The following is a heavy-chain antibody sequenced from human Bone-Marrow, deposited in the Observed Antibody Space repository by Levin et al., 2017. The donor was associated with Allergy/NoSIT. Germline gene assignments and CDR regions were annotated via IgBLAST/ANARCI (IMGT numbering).Heavy chain of an antibody. CDR1: GYTFTGYY. J-gene: IGHJ4*02. V-gene: IGHV1-2*06. D-gene: IGHD6-19*01. CDR2: INPNSGGT. CDR3: ARDIQYSSGWYPDY. Sequence: ASVKVSCKASGYTFTGYYMHWVRQAPGQGLEWMGRINPNSGGTNYAQKFQGRVTMTRDTSISTAYMELSRLRSDDTAVYYCARDIQYSSGWYPDYWGQGTLVTVSS.